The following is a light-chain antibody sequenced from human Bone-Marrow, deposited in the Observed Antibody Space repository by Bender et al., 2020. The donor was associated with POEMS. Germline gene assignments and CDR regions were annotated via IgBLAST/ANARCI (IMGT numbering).Light chain of an antibody. CDR3: SSYAGSYPYV. CDR2: NVS. CDR1: SSDVGGYNF. Sequence: QSALTQPASVSGSPGQSITISCTGTSSDVGGYNFVSWYQHHPGKVPKLMIYNVSNRPSGISNRFSGSKSGNTASLTISGLQAEDEADYYCSSYAGSYPYVFGAGTKVTVL. V-gene: IGLV2-14*03. J-gene: IGLJ1*01.